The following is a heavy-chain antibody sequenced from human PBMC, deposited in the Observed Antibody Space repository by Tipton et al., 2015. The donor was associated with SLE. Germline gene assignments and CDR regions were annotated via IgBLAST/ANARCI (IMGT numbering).Heavy chain of an antibody. CDR3: ARDRSIAAAGNYFDY. D-gene: IGHD6-13*01. V-gene: IGHV4-38-2*02. J-gene: IGHJ4*02. Sequence: PGLVKPSETLSLTCAVSGYSISSGYYWGWIRQPPGKGLEWIGSIYHSGSTYYNPSLKSRVTISVDTSKNQFSLKLSSVTAADTAEYCCARDRSIAAAGNYFDYWGQGTLVTVSS. CDR2: IYHSGST. CDR1: GYSISSGYY.